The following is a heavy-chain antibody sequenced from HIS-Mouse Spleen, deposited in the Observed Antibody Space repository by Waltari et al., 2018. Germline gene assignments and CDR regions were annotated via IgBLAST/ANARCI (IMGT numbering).Heavy chain of an antibody. D-gene: IGHD6-19*01. CDR2: IDWDDDK. CDR1: GFSLSTSGLC. J-gene: IGHJ4*02. V-gene: IGHV2-70*15. CDR3: ARIAEGYTSGWYAFDY. Sequence: QVTLRESGPALVKLTQPLTLTCTFAGFSLSTSGLCLSWIRLPPGKALEWLARIDWDDDKYYSTSLKTRLTISRDTSKNQVVLTMTNMDPLDTATYYCARIAEGYTSGWYAFDYWGQGTLVTVSS.